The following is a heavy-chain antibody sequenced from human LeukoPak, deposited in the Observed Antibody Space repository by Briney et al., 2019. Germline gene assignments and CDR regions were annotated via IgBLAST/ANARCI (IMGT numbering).Heavy chain of an antibody. Sequence: GASVKVSCKASGYTFTGYYMHWVRQAPGQGLEWMGWINPNSGGTNYAQKFQGRVTMTRDTSISTAYMELSRLRSDDTAVYYCARDLLVYYDSSGYYLSWFDPWGQGTLVTVSS. J-gene: IGHJ5*02. CDR1: GYTFTGYY. CDR2: INPNSGGT. V-gene: IGHV1-2*02. D-gene: IGHD3-22*01. CDR3: ARDLLVYYDSSGYYLSWFDP.